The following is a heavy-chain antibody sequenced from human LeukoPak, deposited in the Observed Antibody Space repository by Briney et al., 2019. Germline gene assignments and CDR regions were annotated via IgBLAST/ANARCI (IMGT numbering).Heavy chain of an antibody. V-gene: IGHV3-30*04. D-gene: IGHD2-15*01. CDR3: LRSGGGRASN. CDR1: GFSFSSYS. J-gene: IGHJ4*02. Sequence: GGSLRLSCAASGFSFSSYSMHWVRQAPGKGLEWVAVMSYDRITTFYGDSVKGRFTISRDNSKNTLYLQMNSLRAEDTAVYYCLRSGGGRASNWGQGTLVTVSS. CDR2: MSYDRITT.